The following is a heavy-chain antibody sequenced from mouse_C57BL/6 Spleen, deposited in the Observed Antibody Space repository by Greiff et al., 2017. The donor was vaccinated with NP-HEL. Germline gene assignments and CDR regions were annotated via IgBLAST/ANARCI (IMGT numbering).Heavy chain of an antibody. D-gene: IGHD2-4*01. Sequence: QVHVKQSGPGLVQPSQSLSITCTVSGFSLTSYGVHWVRQSPGKGLEWLGVIWSGGSTDYNAAFISRLSISKDNSKSQVFFKMNSLQADDTAIYYCARYDYDVGAYFDVWGTGTTVTVSS. CDR2: IWSGGST. J-gene: IGHJ1*03. CDR3: ARYDYDVGAYFDV. CDR1: GFSLTSYG. V-gene: IGHV2-2*01.